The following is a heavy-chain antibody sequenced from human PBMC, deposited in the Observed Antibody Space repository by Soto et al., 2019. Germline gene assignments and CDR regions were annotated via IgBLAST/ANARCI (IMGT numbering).Heavy chain of an antibody. J-gene: IGHJ6*02. V-gene: IGHV1-18*04. CDR1: GYTFTSYG. D-gene: IGHD3-9*01. Sequence: QVQLVQSGAEVKKPGASVKVSCKASGYTFTSYGISWVRQAPGQGLEWMGWISAYNGNTNYAQKLQGRVTMTTDTSTSTAYMELRSLRSDDTAVYYCARESHDILTGLALYYYGMDVWGQGTTVTVSS. CDR2: ISAYNGNT. CDR3: ARESHDILTGLALYYYGMDV.